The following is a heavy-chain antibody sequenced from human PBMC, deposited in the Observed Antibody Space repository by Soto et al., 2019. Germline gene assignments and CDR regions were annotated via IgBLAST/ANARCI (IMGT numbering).Heavy chain of an antibody. CDR2: IIPILGIA. J-gene: IGHJ5*02. CDR1: GGTFSSYT. D-gene: IGHD3-3*01. V-gene: IGHV1-69*04. CDR3: ARDIAYYDFWSGPPRHSHNWFDP. Sequence: ASVKVSCKASGGTFSSYTISWVRQAPGQGLEWMGRIIPILGIANYAQKFQGRVTITADKSTSTAYMELSSLRSEDTAVYYCARDIAYYDFWSGPPRHSHNWFDPWGQGTLVTVSS.